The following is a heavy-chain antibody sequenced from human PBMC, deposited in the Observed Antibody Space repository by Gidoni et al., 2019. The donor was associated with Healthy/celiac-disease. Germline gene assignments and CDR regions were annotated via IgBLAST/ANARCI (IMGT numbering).Heavy chain of an antibody. V-gene: IGHV2-26*01. D-gene: IGHD3-22*01. J-gene: IGHJ3*02. CDR3: SRTYDSSGYYYRGAFDI. Sequence: QVTWTESGPVLVKPTEKLTLTCTVAGFSLSNASRCVSWIRQPPGKALEWLAHIFSNDETSYRTSLKIRLTISKDTSKSQVVLTMTNMDPVDTATYYCSRTYDSSGYYYRGAFDIWGQGTMVTVSS. CDR1: GFSLSNASRC. CDR2: IFSNDET.